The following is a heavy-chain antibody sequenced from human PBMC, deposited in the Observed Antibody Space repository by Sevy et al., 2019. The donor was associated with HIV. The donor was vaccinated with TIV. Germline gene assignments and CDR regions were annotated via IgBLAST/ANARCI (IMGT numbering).Heavy chain of an antibody. D-gene: IGHD7-27*01. V-gene: IGHV1-69*13. CDR3: ARGTATWNWGCGVGRFDP. CDR2: IIPIFGTA. J-gene: IGHJ5*02. Sequence: ASVKVSCKASGGTFSSYAISWVRQAPGQGLEWMGGIIPIFGTANYAHKFQGRVRITAEDSTSTAYMDLSSRRSKDTAVYYCARGTATWNWGCGVGRFDPWGQGTLVTVSS. CDR1: GGTFSSYA.